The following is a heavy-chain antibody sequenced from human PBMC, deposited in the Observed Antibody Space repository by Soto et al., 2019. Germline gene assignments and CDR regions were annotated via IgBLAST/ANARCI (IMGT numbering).Heavy chain of an antibody. J-gene: IGHJ4*02. Sequence: EVQLVESGGGLVQPGGSLRLSCAASGFTFNTYWMQWVRQAPGKGLVWVSRITSDGSYTNYADSVKGRFTISRDNAKNTLLLQMNRLGAEDTAVYYCSTGGSGYFTYWGQGTLVTVSS. V-gene: IGHV3-74*01. CDR3: STGGSGYFTY. D-gene: IGHD3-22*01. CDR1: GFTFNTYW. CDR2: ITSDGSYT.